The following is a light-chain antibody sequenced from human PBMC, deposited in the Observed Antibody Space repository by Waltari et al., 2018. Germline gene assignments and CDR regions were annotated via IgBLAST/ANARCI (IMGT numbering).Light chain of an antibody. Sequence: EIVLTQSPATLSLSPGERATLSRRASQSVSSYLAWYQQKPGQAPRLLIYDASNRATGIPARFSGSGSGTDFTLTISSLEPEDFAVYYCQQRSNWRSTFGQGTKLEIK. CDR1: QSVSSY. J-gene: IGKJ2*01. CDR3: QQRSNWRST. CDR2: DAS. V-gene: IGKV3-11*01.